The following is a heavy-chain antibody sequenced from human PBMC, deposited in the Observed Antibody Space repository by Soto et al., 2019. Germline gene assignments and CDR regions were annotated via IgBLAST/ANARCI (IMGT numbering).Heavy chain of an antibody. V-gene: IGHV4-39*01. CDR3: ASSVEYSSGWYYFDY. CDR2: IYYSGST. Sequence: TSETLSLTCTVSGGSISSSSYYWGWIRQPPGKGLEWIGSIYYSGSTYYNPSLKSRVTISVDTSKNQFSLKLSSVTAADTAVYYCASSVEYSSGWYYFDYWGQGTLVTVSS. CDR1: GGSISSSSYY. D-gene: IGHD6-19*01. J-gene: IGHJ4*02.